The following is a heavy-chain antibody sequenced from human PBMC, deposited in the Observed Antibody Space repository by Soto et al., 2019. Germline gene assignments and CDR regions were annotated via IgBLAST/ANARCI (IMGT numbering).Heavy chain of an antibody. V-gene: IGHV3-23*01. CDR1: GFTLSEYG. CDR2: VSGSGDST. Sequence: ELQVLESGGGLVQPGGSLRLTCAASGFTLSEYGTSWVRQAPGKGLEWVSFVSGSGDSTYYTDSVKGRFTISRDSSKNRGWLQMNSLRAEDTAVYYRWTSNSAERDWGQRTLVTVSS. D-gene: IGHD7-27*01. J-gene: IGHJ4*02. CDR3: WTSNSAERD.